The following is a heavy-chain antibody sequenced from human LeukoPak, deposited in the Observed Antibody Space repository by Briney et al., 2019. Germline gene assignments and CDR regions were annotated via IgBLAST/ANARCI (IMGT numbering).Heavy chain of an antibody. J-gene: IGHJ5*02. D-gene: IGHD6-13*01. CDR2: IIPILGIA. CDR1: GGTFSSYT. Sequence: SVKVSXKASGGTFSSYTISWVRQAPGQGLEWMGGIIPILGIANYAQKFQGRVTITADKSTSTAYMELSSLRSEDTAVYYCARAPIAAAYNWFDPWGQGTLVTVSS. V-gene: IGHV1-69*10. CDR3: ARAPIAAAYNWFDP.